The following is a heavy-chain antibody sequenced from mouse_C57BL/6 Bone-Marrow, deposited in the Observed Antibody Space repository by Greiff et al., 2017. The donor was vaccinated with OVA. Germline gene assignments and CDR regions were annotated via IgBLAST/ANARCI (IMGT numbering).Heavy chain of an antibody. Sequence: VMLVESGPELVKPGASVKLSCKASGYTFTSYDINWVKQRPGQGLEWIGWIYPRDGSTKYNEKFKGKATLTVDTSSSTAYMELHSLTSEDSAVYFCARREDYGSSLYYAMDYWGQGTSVTVSS. CDR3: ARREDYGSSLYYAMDY. CDR2: IYPRDGST. J-gene: IGHJ4*01. CDR1: GYTFTSYD. D-gene: IGHD1-1*01. V-gene: IGHV1-85*01.